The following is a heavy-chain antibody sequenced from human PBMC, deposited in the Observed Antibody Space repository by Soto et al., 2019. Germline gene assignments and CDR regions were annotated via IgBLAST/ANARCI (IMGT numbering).Heavy chain of an antibody. CDR3: AKAPLGDGDAFDI. V-gene: IGHV3-23*01. J-gene: IGHJ3*02. D-gene: IGHD3-16*01. Sequence: GGSLRLSCAASGFTFSSYAMSWVRQAPGKGLEWVSAISGSGGSTYYADSVKGRFTISRDNSKNTLYLQMNSLRAEDTAVYYCAKAPLGDGDAFDIWGQVTMVTVSS. CDR2: ISGSGGST. CDR1: GFTFSSYA.